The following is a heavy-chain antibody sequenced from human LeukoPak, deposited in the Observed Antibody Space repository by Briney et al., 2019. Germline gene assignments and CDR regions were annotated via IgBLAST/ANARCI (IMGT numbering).Heavy chain of an antibody. CDR1: GGSLSDYY. V-gene: IGHV4-34*01. J-gene: IGHJ4*02. CDR3: AGRLRDSSGYYSGFDY. D-gene: IGHD3-22*01. Sequence: SETLSLTCTVYGGSLSDYYWSWIRQPPGKGLEWIGEINHSGSTNYNPSLKSRVTISVDTSKNQFSLKLRSVTAADTAVYYCAGRLRDSSGYYSGFDYWGQGTLVTVSS. CDR2: INHSGST.